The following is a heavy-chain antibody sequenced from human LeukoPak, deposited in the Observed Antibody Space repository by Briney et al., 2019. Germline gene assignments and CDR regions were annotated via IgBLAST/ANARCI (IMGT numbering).Heavy chain of an antibody. CDR3: ATILRGITGTSLIYYYYYGMDV. D-gene: IGHD1-20*01. CDR1: GYTFTIYG. V-gene: IGHV1-18*01. J-gene: IGHJ6*02. CDR2: ISAYNGNT. Sequence: ASVRVSYRASGYTFTIYGISGVRQARGQGREWVGWISAYNGNTNYAQKLQGRVTMTTDTSTSTAYMELRSLRSDDTAVYYCATILRGITGTSLIYYYYYGMDVWGQGTTVTVSS.